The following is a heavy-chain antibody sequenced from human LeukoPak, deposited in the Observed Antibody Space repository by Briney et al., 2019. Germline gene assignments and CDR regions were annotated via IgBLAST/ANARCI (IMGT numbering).Heavy chain of an antibody. Sequence: GESLKISCKGSGYSFTSYWIGWVRQMPGKGLEWMGIIYPGDSDTRYSPSFQGQVTISADKSISTAYLQWSSLKASDTAMYYCARGGHCSSTSCYYWSRRFDYWGQGTLVTVSS. CDR2: IYPGDSDT. CDR3: ARGGHCSSTSCYYWSRRFDY. J-gene: IGHJ4*02. D-gene: IGHD2-2*01. V-gene: IGHV5-51*01. CDR1: GYSFTSYW.